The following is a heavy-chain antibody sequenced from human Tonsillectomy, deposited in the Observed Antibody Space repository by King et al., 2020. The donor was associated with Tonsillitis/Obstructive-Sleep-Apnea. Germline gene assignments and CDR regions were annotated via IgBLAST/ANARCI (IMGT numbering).Heavy chain of an antibody. CDR2: IYWDDDQ. V-gene: IGHV2-5*02. CDR1: GFSLTTNGVG. J-gene: IGHJ5*02. CDR3: SHRGLKKGTNFFDP. Sequence: TLQESGPTLVKPTQTLTLTCTISGFSLTTNGVGVGWFRQPPEKALEWLALIYWDDDQRYSPSLKSRLTITKDTSKNQVVLTLTDMDPVDTATYFCSHRGLKKGTNFFDPWGQGTLVTVSS. D-gene: IGHD1-1*01.